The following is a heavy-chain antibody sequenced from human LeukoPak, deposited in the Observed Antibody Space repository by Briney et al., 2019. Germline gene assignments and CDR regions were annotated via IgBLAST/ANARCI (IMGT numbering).Heavy chain of an antibody. J-gene: IGHJ6*03. CDR1: GFIFSSYA. D-gene: IGHD6-13*01. Sequence: GGSLRLSCAASGFIFSSYAMHWVRRAPGKGLEWVALISYDGSNKYYADSVKGRFTISRDNAKNSLYLQMKSLRAEDTAVYYCARDFAAGTPYYYMDVWGKGTTVTVSS. V-gene: IGHV3-30*04. CDR3: ARDFAAGTPYYYMDV. CDR2: ISYDGSNK.